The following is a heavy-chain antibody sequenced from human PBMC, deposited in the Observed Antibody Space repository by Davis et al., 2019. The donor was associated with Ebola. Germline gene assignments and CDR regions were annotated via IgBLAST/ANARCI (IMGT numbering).Heavy chain of an antibody. D-gene: IGHD4-17*01. Sequence: MPSETLSLTCTVSGSSISSSSYYWGWIRQPPGKGLEWIGYIYYSGSTNYNPSLKSRVTISVDTSKNQFSLKLSSVTAADTAVYYCARQGNYGDYSGWGQGTLVTVSS. V-gene: IGHV4-61*05. CDR3: ARQGNYGDYSG. CDR1: GSSISSSSYY. CDR2: IYYSGST. J-gene: IGHJ4*02.